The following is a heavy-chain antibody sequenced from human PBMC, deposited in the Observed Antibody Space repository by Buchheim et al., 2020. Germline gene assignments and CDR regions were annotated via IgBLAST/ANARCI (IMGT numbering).Heavy chain of an antibody. D-gene: IGHD1-26*01. CDR1: GFTFSNSD. Sequence: EVQLVESGGDLVQPGRSLRLSCTTSGFTFSNSDMHWVHQAPGKGLEWVSYISSSGSTIYYADSVKGRFTISRDNAKNSLYLQMNSLRAEDTAVYYCARNPYSGSATLFFDYWGQGTL. V-gene: IGHV3-48*04. CDR2: ISSSGSTI. CDR3: ARNPYSGSATLFFDY. J-gene: IGHJ4*02.